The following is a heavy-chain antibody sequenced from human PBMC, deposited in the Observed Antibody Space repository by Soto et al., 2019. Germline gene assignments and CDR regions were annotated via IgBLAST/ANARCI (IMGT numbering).Heavy chain of an antibody. CDR2: INHSGST. J-gene: IGHJ4*02. D-gene: IGHD6-13*01. CDR3: ARVFAAAGTVDY. Sequence: SETLSLTCAVYGGSFSGYYWSWIRQPPGKGLEWIGEINHSGSTNYNPSLKSRVTISVDTSKNQFSLKLSSVTAADTAVYYCARVFAAAGTVDYWGQGTLVTSPQ. V-gene: IGHV4-34*01. CDR1: GGSFSGYY.